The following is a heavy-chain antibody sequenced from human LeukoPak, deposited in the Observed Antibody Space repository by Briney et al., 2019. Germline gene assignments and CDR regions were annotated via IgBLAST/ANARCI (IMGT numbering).Heavy chain of an antibody. Sequence: GGSLRLSCAASGFTFSSYGMHWVRQAPGKGLEWVAVISYDGSNKYYADSVKGRFTISRDNSKNTLYLQMNSLRAEDTAVYYCARDRFGYGDYPDYWGQGTLVTVSS. CDR3: ARDRFGYGDYPDY. J-gene: IGHJ4*02. CDR2: ISYDGSNK. D-gene: IGHD4-17*01. V-gene: IGHV3-30*03. CDR1: GFTFSSYG.